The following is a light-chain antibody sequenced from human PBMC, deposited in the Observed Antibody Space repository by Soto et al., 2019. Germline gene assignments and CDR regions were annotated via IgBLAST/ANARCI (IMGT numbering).Light chain of an antibody. J-gene: IGKJ1*01. CDR3: QQYNSYPET. V-gene: IGKV1-5*03. CDR2: KAS. CDR1: PSISSW. Sequence: DIQMTQSPSTLSASVGDRVTITCRASPSISSWLAWYQHKPGKAPNLLISKASSLESGVPSRFSGSGSGTEFTLTISSLQPDDCATYYCQQYNSYPETFGQGTKVEIK.